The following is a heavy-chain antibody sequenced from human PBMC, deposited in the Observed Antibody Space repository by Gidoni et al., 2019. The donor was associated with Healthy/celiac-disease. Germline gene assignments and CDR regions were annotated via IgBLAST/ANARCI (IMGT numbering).Heavy chain of an antibody. CDR2: IYYSGST. V-gene: IGHV4-39*01. CDR1: GGSISSSSYS. D-gene: IGHD3-9*01. Sequence: QLQLQESGPGLVKPSETLSLTCTVSGGSISSSSYSWGWIRQPPGKGLEWIGSIYYSGSTYYNPSLKSRVTISVDTSKNQFSLKLSSVTAADTAVYYCARHQDYDILTGPPHLLLYDAFDIWGQGTMVTVSS. CDR3: ARHQDYDILTGPPHLLLYDAFDI. J-gene: IGHJ3*02.